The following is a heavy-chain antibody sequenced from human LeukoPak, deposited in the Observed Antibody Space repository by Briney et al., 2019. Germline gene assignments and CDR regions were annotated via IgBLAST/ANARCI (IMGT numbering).Heavy chain of an antibody. CDR2: IWYDGSNK. Sequence: GGSLRLSCAASGFTFSSYGMHWVRQAPGKGLEWVXVIWYDGSNKYXADSVKGRFTISRDNSKNTLYLQMNSLRAEDTAVYYCARSPXXXXXEFXHWGQGTLVTVSS. V-gene: IGHV3-33*01. CDR1: GFTFSSYG. CDR3: ARSPXXXXXEFXH. J-gene: IGHJ1*01.